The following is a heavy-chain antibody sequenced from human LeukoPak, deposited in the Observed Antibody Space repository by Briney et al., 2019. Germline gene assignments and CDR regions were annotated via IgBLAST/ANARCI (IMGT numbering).Heavy chain of an antibody. CDR1: GGTFSSYA. CDR3: ARVFSDYGDY. D-gene: IGHD3-3*01. J-gene: IGHJ4*02. Sequence: GASVKVSCKASGGTFSSYAISWVRQAPGQGLEWMGGIIPIFGTANYAQKFQGRVTITAEESTSTAYMELSSLRSEDTAVYYCARVFSDYGDYWGQGTLVTVSS. CDR2: IIPIFGTA. V-gene: IGHV1-69*13.